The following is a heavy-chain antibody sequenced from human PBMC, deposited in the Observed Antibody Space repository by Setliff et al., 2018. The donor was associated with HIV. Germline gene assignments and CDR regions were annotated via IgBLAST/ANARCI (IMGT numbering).Heavy chain of an antibody. D-gene: IGHD7-27*01. CDR1: GFTFSNYE. CDR3: AKLTPFDY. V-gene: IGHV4-34*08. CDR2: INHSGST. J-gene: IGHJ4*02. Sequence: LRLSCAASGFTFSNYEMNWIRQPPGKGLEWIGEINHSGSTNYNPSLKSRVTISLDTSKNQFSLKLSSVTAADTAVYYCAKLTPFDYWGQGTLVTVSS.